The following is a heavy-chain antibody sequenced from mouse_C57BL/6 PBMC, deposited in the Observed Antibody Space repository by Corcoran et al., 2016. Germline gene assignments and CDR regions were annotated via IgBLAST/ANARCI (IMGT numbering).Heavy chain of an antibody. CDR1: GYTFTSYG. J-gene: IGHJ1*03. CDR2: IFPRSGNT. CDR3: ARESLYYYGSSFWYFDV. D-gene: IGHD1-1*01. Sequence: QVKLQQSGAELARPGASVKLSCKASGYTFTSYGISWVKQRTGQGLEWIGEIFPRSGNTYYNEKFEGKATLTADKSSSTQYMELRSLTSEDAAVYFCARESLYYYGSSFWYFDVWGTGTTVTVSS. V-gene: IGHV1-81*01.